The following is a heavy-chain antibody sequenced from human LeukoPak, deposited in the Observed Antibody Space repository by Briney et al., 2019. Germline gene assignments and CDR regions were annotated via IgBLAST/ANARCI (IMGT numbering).Heavy chain of an antibody. CDR3: ARAGIVLMVYAGRADNWFDP. J-gene: IGHJ5*02. D-gene: IGHD2-8*01. CDR1: GYTFTSYY. Sequence: VASVKVSCKASGYTFTSYYMHWVRQAPGQGLEWMGIINPSGGSTSYAQKFQGRVTMTRDTSTSTVYMELSSLRSEDTAVYCCARAGIVLMVYAGRADNWFDPWGQGTLVTVSS. CDR2: INPSGGST. V-gene: IGHV1-46*01.